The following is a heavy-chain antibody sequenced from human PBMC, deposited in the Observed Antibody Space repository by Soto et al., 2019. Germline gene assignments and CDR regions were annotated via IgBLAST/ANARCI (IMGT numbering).Heavy chain of an antibody. Sequence: QVQLQESGPGLVKPSQTLSLTCTVSGGSISSGDYYWSWIRQHPGKGLEWIGYTYYSGSTYYNPSLKRRVTISVDTSKNAFSLKLSSVTAADTAVYYCARWWSGSRQGFDPWGQGTLVTVSS. CDR2: TYYSGST. D-gene: IGHD3-3*01. J-gene: IGHJ5*02. CDR3: ARWWSGSRQGFDP. V-gene: IGHV4-31*03. CDR1: GGSISSGDYY.